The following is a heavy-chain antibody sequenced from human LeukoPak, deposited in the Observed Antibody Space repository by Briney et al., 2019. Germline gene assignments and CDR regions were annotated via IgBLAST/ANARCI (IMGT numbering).Heavy chain of an antibody. Sequence: PGGSLRLSCAASGFTFSNYNMHWVRQAPGKGLEWVAFSWYEGGKENYAACVKGGFTISRDNSKNTVYLQMNSLRVEDTAVYYCAKDNNWACDYWGQGTLVTVSS. D-gene: IGHD1-1*01. CDR3: AKDNNWACDY. CDR1: GFTFSNYN. CDR2: SWYEGGKE. V-gene: IGHV3-30*02. J-gene: IGHJ4*02.